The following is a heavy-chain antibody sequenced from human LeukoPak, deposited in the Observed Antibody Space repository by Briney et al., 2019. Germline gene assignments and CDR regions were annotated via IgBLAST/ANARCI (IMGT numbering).Heavy chain of an antibody. V-gene: IGHV1-2*04. D-gene: IGHD3-10*01. CDR3: ARRKGSGSYYY. J-gene: IGHJ4*02. CDR2: INPNSGGT. Sequence: ASVKVSCKVSGYTLTELSMHWVRQAPGQGLEWMGWINPNSGGTNYAQKFQGWVTMTRDTSISTAYMELSRLRSDDTAVYYCARRKGSGSYYYWGQGTLVTVSS. CDR1: GYTLTELS.